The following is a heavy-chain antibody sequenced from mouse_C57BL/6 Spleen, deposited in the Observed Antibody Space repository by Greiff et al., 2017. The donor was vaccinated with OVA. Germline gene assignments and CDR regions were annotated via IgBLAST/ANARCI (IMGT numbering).Heavy chain of an antibody. J-gene: IGHJ3*01. V-gene: IGHV5-17*01. CDR3: ARGSSSWFAY. Sequence: EVMLVESGGGLVKPGGSLTLSCAASGFTFSDYGMHWVRQAPEKGLEWVAYISSGSSTIYYADTVKGRFTISRDNAKNTLFLQMTSLRSEDTAMYYCARGSSSWFAYWGQGTLVTVSA. CDR1: GFTFSDYG. D-gene: IGHD1-1*01. CDR2: ISSGSSTI.